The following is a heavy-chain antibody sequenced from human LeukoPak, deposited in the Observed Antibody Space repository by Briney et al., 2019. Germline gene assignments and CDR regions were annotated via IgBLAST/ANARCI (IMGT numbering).Heavy chain of an antibody. V-gene: IGHV4-59*12. Sequence: SETLSLTCSVSGGSISTYYWSWIRQPPGKGLEWIGYIYYTGTTNYNPSLRSRLTISVDTSRNQFSLKLSSVTAADTAVYYCARDNWGYSYGRAAYYYYMDVWGKGTTVTVSS. CDR2: IYYTGTT. D-gene: IGHD5-18*01. J-gene: IGHJ6*03. CDR1: GGSISTYY. CDR3: ARDNWGYSYGRAAYYYYMDV.